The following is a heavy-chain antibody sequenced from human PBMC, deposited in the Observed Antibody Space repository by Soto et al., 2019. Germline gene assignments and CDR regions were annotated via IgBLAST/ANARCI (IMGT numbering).Heavy chain of an antibody. J-gene: IGHJ6*03. V-gene: IGHV3-30*18. CDR2: ISYDGSNK. CDR1: GFTFSSYG. Sequence: GGSLRLSCAASGFTFSSYGMHWVRQAPGKGLEWVAVISYDGSNKYYADSVKGRFTISRDNAKNTLYLQMNSLRAEDTALYYCAKDRRRGYRTCYMDVWGKGTTVTVSS. D-gene: IGHD5-18*01. CDR3: AKDRRRGYRTCYMDV.